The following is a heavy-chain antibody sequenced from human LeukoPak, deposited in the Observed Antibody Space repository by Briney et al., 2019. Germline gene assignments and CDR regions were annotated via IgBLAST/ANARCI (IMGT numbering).Heavy chain of an antibody. CDR1: GGTFSSYA. CDR3: ARSWRLGISVVSYYYYYYMDV. V-gene: IGHV1-69*05. CDR2: IIPIFGTA. J-gene: IGHJ6*03. D-gene: IGHD7-27*01. Sequence: SVKVSCKASGGTFSSYAISWVRQAPGQGLEWMGGIIPIFGTANYAQKFQGRVTITTDESTSTAYMELSSLRSEDTAVYYCARSWRLGISVVSYYYYYYMDVWGKGTTVTVSS.